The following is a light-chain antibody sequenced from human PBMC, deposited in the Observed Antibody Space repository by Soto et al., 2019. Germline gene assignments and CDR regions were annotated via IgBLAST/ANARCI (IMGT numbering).Light chain of an antibody. J-gene: IGLJ1*01. V-gene: IGLV2-11*01. CDR3: CSYAGGYVYV. Sequence: QSALTQPRSVSGSPGQSVTISCTGTSSDVGAYNYVSWYQQHPGKAPKLMIYDVNKRPSGVPDRFSGSKSGNTASLTISGLQAEDESDYYCCSYAGGYVYVFGTGTKVTVL. CDR2: DVN. CDR1: SSDVGAYNY.